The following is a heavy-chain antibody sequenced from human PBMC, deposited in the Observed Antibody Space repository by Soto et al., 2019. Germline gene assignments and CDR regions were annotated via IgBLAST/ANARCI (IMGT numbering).Heavy chain of an antibody. V-gene: IGHV3-23*01. CDR1: GFTFSSYA. CDR3: ANPSRAVLWFAMDV. Sequence: GGSLRLSCAASGFTFSSYAMSWVRQFPGKGLEWVSGISNSGGSTYYADSVKGRFTISRDNSKNTLYLQMNSLRAEDTAIYYCANPSRAVLWFAMDVWGKGTTVTVSS. J-gene: IGHJ6*03. CDR2: ISNSGGST. D-gene: IGHD3-10*01.